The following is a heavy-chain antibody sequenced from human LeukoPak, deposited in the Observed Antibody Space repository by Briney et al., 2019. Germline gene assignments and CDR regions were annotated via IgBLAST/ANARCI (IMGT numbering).Heavy chain of an antibody. CDR3: ATRMITFGGVDY. D-gene: IGHD3-16*01. Sequence: PSETLSLTCTVSGGSISGYYWTWIRQPPGKGLEWIGYMYYNGNTNYNPSLKSRVTISVDPSKNQFSLKLSSVTAADTAVYYCATRMITFGGVDYWGQGTLVTVSS. J-gene: IGHJ4*02. CDR1: GGSISGYY. V-gene: IGHV4-59*08. CDR2: MYYNGNT.